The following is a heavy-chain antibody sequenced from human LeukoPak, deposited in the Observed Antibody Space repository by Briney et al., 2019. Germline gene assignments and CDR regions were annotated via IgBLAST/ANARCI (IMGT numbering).Heavy chain of an antibody. CDR1: GGSISSSSYY. J-gene: IGHJ4*02. V-gene: IGHV4-39*01. CDR3: ARGGAIDY. D-gene: IGHD3-16*01. CDR2: IYYSGST. Sequence: PSGTLSLTCAVSGGSISSSSYYWGWIRQPPGKGLEWIGSIYYSGSTYYNPSLKSRVTISVDTSKNQFSLKLSSVTAADTAVYYCARGGAIDYWGQGTLVTVSS.